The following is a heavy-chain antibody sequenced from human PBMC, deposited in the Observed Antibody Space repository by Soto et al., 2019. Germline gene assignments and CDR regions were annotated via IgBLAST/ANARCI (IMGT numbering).Heavy chain of an antibody. V-gene: IGHV3-9*01. CDR3: AKERPPYGDYVGYYFDY. Sequence: EVQLVESGGGLVQPGRSLRLSCAASGFTFDDYAMHWVRQAPGKGLEWVSGISWNSGSIGYADSVKGRFTISRDNAKNSLYLQMNSLRAEDTALYYCAKERPPYGDYVGYYFDYWGLGTLVTVSS. CDR2: ISWNSGSI. CDR1: GFTFDDYA. J-gene: IGHJ4*02. D-gene: IGHD4-17*01.